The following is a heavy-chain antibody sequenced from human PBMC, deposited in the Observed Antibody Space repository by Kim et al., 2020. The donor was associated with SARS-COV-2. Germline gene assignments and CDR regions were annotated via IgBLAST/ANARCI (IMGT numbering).Heavy chain of an antibody. J-gene: IGHJ4*02. CDR2: IYPAYSDT. D-gene: IGHD3-10*01. CDR1: AYTFKIYW. CDR3: AGRPAVRGGPAY. V-gene: IGHV5-51*01. Sequence: GESLKISCMGSAYTFKIYWIGWVRQMPGKGLAWMGIIYPAYSDTRYSPSFQGQVTISVDKSISTAYLQWSSLKTSDSALYYCAGRPAVRGGPAYWGQGTLVTVTS.